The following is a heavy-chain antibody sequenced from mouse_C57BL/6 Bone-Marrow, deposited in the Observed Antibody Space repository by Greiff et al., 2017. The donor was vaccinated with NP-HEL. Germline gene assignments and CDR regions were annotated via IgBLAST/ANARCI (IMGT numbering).Heavy chain of an antibody. CDR1: GYSITSGYY. Sequence: EVQLQQSGPGLVKPSQSLSLTCSVTGYSITSGYYWNWIRQFPGNKLEWMGYISYDGSNNYNPSLKNRISLTRATSKNQFFLKLNSVTTEDTATYYCASGLGSLAWFAYWGQGTLVTVSA. CDR3: ASGLGSLAWFAY. J-gene: IGHJ3*01. V-gene: IGHV3-6*01. CDR2: ISYDGSN. D-gene: IGHD4-1*01.